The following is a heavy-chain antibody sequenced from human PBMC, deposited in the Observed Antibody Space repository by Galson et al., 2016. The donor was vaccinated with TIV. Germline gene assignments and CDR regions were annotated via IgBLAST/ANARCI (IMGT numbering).Heavy chain of an antibody. D-gene: IGHD5-12*01. CDR3: TTGGGSSGSYYFDC. Sequence: VKVSCKVSGYIFTERFIHWVRQAPGERPEWVGRVDPDNGEPLYAEKSQGRVTMAADTSGDTAFMELSNMRAEDTAFFYCTTGGGSSGSYYFDCWGLGTLVTVSS. V-gene: IGHV1-69-2*01. CDR2: VDPDNGEP. CDR1: GYIFTERF. J-gene: IGHJ4*02.